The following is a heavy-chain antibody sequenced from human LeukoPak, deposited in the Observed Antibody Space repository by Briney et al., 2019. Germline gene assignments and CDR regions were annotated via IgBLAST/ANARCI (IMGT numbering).Heavy chain of an antibody. J-gene: IGHJ4*02. CDR2: ISSSSSYI. CDR1: GFTFSSYS. D-gene: IGHD1-26*01. Sequence: GGSLRLSCAASGFTFSSYSMKRVRQAPGKGLEWVSSISSSSSYIYYADSVKGRFTISRDNAKNSLYLQMNSLRAEDTAVYYCAREPVGATLHYWGQGTLVTVSS. V-gene: IGHV3-21*01. CDR3: AREPVGATLHY.